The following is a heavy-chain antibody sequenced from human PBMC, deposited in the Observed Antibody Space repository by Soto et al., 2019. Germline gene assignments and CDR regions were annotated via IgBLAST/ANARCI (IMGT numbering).Heavy chain of an antibody. CDR2: IIPIFGTA. CDR1: GGTFTSYA. D-gene: IGHD2-2*01. CDR3: VRPVLAAGYYYVMDG. V-gene: IGHV1-69*12. J-gene: IGHJ6*02. Sequence: QVQLVQSGAEVKKPGSSVKVSCKAPGGTFTSYAISWVQQAPGQGLEWMGGIIPIFGTADYEQKFQGRVTINADESTSTAYMELSSLSSEETAVYYCVRPVLAAGYYYVMDGWGQGTTCTVSS.